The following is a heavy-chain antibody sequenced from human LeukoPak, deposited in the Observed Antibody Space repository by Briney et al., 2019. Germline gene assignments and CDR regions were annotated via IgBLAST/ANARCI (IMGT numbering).Heavy chain of an antibody. J-gene: IGHJ6*03. CDR3: ARGVGELLSYYYYCYMDV. Sequence: SETLSLTCTVSGGSISSYYWSWIRQPPGKGLDWIGYISYPGSTNYNPSLNSRVTISIDTSKNQFSLKLSSVTAADTAVYYCARGVGELLSYYYYCYMDVWGKGTTVTISS. V-gene: IGHV4-59*01. D-gene: IGHD3-10*01. CDR1: GGSISSYY. CDR2: ISYPGST.